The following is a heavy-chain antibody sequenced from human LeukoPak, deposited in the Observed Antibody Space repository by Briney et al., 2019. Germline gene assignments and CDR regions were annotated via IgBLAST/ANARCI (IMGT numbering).Heavy chain of an antibody. CDR3: AREGGQQQRGGHAFDI. CDR1: GGSISSSNW. Sequence: SGTLSLTCAVSGGSISSSNWWSWVRQPPGKGLEWIGEIYHSGSTNYSPSLKSRVTISVDKSKNQFSLKLSSVTAADTAVYYCAREGGQQQRGGHAFDIWGQGTMVTVSS. V-gene: IGHV4-4*02. CDR2: IYHSGST. J-gene: IGHJ3*02. D-gene: IGHD6-13*01.